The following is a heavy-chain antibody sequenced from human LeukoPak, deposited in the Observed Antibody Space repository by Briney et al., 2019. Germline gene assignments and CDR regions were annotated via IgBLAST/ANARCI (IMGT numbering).Heavy chain of an antibody. V-gene: IGHV4-59*01. J-gene: IGHJ6*02. Sequence: SETLSLTCTVSGGSISSYYWSWIRQPPGKGLEWIGYIYYSGSTNYNPSLKSRVTISVDTSKNQFSLKLSSVTAADTAVYYCARDTRITIFGVSYYYGMDVWGQGTTVTVSS. CDR1: GGSISSYY. CDR2: IYYSGST. CDR3: ARDTRITIFGVSYYYGMDV. D-gene: IGHD3-3*01.